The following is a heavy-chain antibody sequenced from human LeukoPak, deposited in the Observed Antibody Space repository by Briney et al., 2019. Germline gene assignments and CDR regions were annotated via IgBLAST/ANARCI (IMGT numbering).Heavy chain of an antibody. D-gene: IGHD6-6*01. Sequence: GESPKISCKGSGYSFTSYWIGWVRQMPGNGLEWMGIIYPGDSDTRYSPSFQGQVTISADKSISTAYLQWSSLKASDTAMYYCARLREEYSSSPGYFDYWGQGTLVTVSS. V-gene: IGHV5-51*01. CDR3: ARLREEYSSSPGYFDY. CDR1: GYSFTSYW. J-gene: IGHJ4*02. CDR2: IYPGDSDT.